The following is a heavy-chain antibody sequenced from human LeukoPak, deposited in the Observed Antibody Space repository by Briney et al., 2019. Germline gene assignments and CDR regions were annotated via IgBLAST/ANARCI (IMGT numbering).Heavy chain of an antibody. CDR3: ARRIMITFGGVIVPQGGYFDY. V-gene: IGHV4-34*01. CDR2: INHSGST. Sequence: SETLSLTCAVYGGSFSGYYWSWIRQPPGKGLEWIGEINHSGSTSYNPSLKSRVTISVDTSKNQFSLKLSSVTAADTAVYYCARRIMITFGGVIVPQGGYFDYWGQGTLVTVSS. CDR1: GGSFSGYY. D-gene: IGHD3-16*02. J-gene: IGHJ4*02.